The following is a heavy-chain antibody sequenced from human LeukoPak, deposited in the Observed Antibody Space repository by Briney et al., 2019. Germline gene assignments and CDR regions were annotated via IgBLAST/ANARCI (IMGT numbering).Heavy chain of an antibody. CDR2: IYYSGST. Sequence: SETLSLTCTVSGGSISSSSYCWGWIRQPPGKGLEWIGSIYYSGSTYYNPSLKSRVTISVYTSKNQFSLKLSSVTAADTAVYYCARLGGPHFDYWGQGTLVTVSS. CDR1: GGSISSSSYC. CDR3: ARLGGPHFDY. V-gene: IGHV4-39*01. D-gene: IGHD2-15*01. J-gene: IGHJ4*02.